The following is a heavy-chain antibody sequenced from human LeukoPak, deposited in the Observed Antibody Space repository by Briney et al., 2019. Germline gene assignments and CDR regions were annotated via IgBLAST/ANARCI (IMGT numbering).Heavy chain of an antibody. V-gene: IGHV3-20*04. CDR1: GFTFDDYG. J-gene: IGHJ3*02. CDR2: MNWNGGST. Sequence: GGSLRLSCAASGFTFDDYGMSWVRQAPGKGLEWVSGMNWNGGSTGYADSAKGRFTISRDNAKTSLYLQMNSLRAEDTALYYCARASSLSQRAFDIWGQGTMVTVSS. CDR3: ARASSLSQRAFDI. D-gene: IGHD1-26*01.